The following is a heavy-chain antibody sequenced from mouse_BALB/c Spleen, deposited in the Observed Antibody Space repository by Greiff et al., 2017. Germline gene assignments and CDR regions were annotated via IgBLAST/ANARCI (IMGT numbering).Heavy chain of an antibody. CDR2: IYPGDGDT. Sequence: VQLQQSGAELVRPGSSVKISCKASGYAFSSYWMNWVKQRPGQGLVWIGQIYPGDGDTNYNGKFKGKATLTADKSSSTAYMQLSSLTSEDSAVYCCARRDDYDAYFDYWGQGTTLTVSS. V-gene: IGHV1-80*01. J-gene: IGHJ2*01. CDR3: ARRDDYDAYFDY. CDR1: GYAFSSYW. D-gene: IGHD2-4*01.